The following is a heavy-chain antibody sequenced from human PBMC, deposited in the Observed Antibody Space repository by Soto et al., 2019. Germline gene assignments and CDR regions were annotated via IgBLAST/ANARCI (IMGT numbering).Heavy chain of an antibody. CDR2: IYYSGST. V-gene: IGHV4-59*01. Sequence: SETLSLTCTVSGGSISSYYWSWIRQPPGKGLEWIGYIYYSGSTNYNPSLKSRVTISVDTSKNQFSLKLSSVTAADTAVYYCARETPRRGYSYGYLDYWGQGTLVTVSS. CDR1: GGSISSYY. D-gene: IGHD5-18*01. CDR3: ARETPRRGYSYGYLDY. J-gene: IGHJ4*02.